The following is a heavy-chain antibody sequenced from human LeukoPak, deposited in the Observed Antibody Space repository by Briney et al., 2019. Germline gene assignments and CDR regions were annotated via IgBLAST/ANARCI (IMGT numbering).Heavy chain of an antibody. D-gene: IGHD5-18*01. V-gene: IGHV5-51*01. CDR2: IYPGDSDT. CDR3: ARLGGYSYDAYYFDY. J-gene: IGHJ4*02. Sequence: GESLKISCKGSGYSFTSYWIGWVRQMPGKGLEWMGIIYPGDSDTRYSPSFQGQVTISADKSISTAYLQWSSLKASDTAMYYCARLGGYSYDAYYFDYWGQGTLVTVSS. CDR1: GYSFTSYW.